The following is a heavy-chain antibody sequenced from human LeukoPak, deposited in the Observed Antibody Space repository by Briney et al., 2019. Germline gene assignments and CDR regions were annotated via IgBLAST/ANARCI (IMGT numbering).Heavy chain of an antibody. Sequence: GSLRLSCAASRFAFSNYAMHWVRQAPGKGLGWVAVISYDGSDKYYAHSVKGRFTISRDNSKNTLYLQMDSLRAEDTAVYYCARRWYFDLWGRGTLVTVSS. V-gene: IGHV3-30*04. CDR2: ISYDGSDK. J-gene: IGHJ2*01. CDR3: ARRWYFDL. CDR1: RFAFSNYA.